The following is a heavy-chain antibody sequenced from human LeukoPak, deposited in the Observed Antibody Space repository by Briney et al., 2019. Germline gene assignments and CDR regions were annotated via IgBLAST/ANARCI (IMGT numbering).Heavy chain of an antibody. V-gene: IGHV1-2*06. CDR2: INPNSGGT. CDR1: GYIFTDYY. Sequence: GASVKVSCKASGYIFTDYYMHWVRQAPGQELGWMGRINPNSGGTNYAQKFQGRVTMTRDTSISTAYMELSRLRSDDTAVYYCARDDSVVQLGTFDYWGQGTLVTVSS. J-gene: IGHJ4*02. CDR3: ARDDSVVQLGTFDY. D-gene: IGHD1-1*01.